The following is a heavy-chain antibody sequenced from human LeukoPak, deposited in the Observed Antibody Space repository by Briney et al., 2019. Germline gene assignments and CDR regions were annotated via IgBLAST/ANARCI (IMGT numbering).Heavy chain of an antibody. CDR1: GFTFSSYS. D-gene: IGHD3-16*02. V-gene: IGHV3-21*01. Sequence: PGGSLRLSCAASGFTFSSYSMNWVRQAPGKGLEWVSSISSSSSYIYYADSVKGRFTISRDNAKNSLYLQMNSLRAEDTAVYYCARPPYDYVWGSYRPEYYFDYWGQGTLVTVSS. CDR2: ISSSSSYI. J-gene: IGHJ4*02. CDR3: ARPPYDYVWGSYRPEYYFDY.